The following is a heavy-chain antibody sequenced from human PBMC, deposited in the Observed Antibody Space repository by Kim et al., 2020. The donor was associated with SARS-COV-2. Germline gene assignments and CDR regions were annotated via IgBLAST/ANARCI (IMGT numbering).Heavy chain of an antibody. CDR2: IYYSGNT. CDR1: GCSISGYH. V-gene: IGHV4-59*01. D-gene: IGHD3-16*02. J-gene: IGHJ4*02. CDR3: ARVTYDYVWGSYRFVY. Sequence: SETLSLTCTVSGCSISGYHWSWIRQSPGRGLEWIGYIYYSGNTNYSPSLKSRVTISIDTSKNQFSLKLMSVTAADTAVYYCARVTYDYVWGSYRFVYWGQGTLVTVSS.